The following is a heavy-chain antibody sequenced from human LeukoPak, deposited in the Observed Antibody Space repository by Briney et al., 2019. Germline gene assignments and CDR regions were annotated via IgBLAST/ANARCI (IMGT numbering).Heavy chain of an antibody. V-gene: IGHV3-23*01. CDR2: ISGSGGST. J-gene: IGHJ4*02. Sequence: GGSLRLSCAASGFTFSSYAMSWVRQAPGKGLEWVSVISGSGGSTYYADSVKGRFTISRDNSKNTLYLQMNSLRAEDTAVYYCAKPYYYDSSGFHFDYWGQGTLVTVSS. CDR3: AKPYYYDSSGFHFDY. D-gene: IGHD3-22*01. CDR1: GFTFSSYA.